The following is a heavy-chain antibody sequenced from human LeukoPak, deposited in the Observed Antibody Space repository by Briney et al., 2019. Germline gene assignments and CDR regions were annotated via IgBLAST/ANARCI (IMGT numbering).Heavy chain of an antibody. V-gene: IGHV4-59*01. J-gene: IGHJ2*01. Sequence: SETLSLTCTVSGGSISSYYWSWIRQPPGKGLEWIGYIYYSGSTNYSPSLKSRVTISVDTSKNQFSLKLNSVTAADTAVYYCARDLSGSYYDSSGYYRSLPQPNWYFDIWGRGTLVIVSS. CDR1: GGSISSYY. D-gene: IGHD3-22*01. CDR3: ARDLSGSYYDSSGYYRSLPQPNWYFDI. CDR2: IYYSGST.